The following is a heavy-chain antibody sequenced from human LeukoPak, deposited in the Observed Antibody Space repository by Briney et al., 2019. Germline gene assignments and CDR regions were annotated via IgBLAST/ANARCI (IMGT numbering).Heavy chain of an antibody. CDR2: MNPNSGNT. CDR3: ARDEDPTYYGYAFDI. D-gene: IGHD3-10*01. Sequence: ASVKVSCKASGYTFTSYDINWVRQATGQGLEWMGWMNPNSGNTGYAQKFQGRVTMTRNTSISTAYMELSSLRAEDTAVYYCARDEDPTYYGYAFDIWGQGTMVTVSS. J-gene: IGHJ3*02. CDR1: GYTFTSYD. V-gene: IGHV1-8*01.